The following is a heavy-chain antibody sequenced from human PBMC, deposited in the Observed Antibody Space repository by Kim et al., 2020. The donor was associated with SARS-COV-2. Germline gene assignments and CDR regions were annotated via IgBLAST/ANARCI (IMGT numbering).Heavy chain of an antibody. V-gene: IGHV1-3*01. CDR3: ARGAEGAFDI. D-gene: IGHD3-16*01. Sequence: KTKYSQKFQGGVPSTRDTSASSAYMERSSLRSEDTAVYYCARGAEGAFDIWGQGTMVTVSS. CDR2: KT. J-gene: IGHJ3*02.